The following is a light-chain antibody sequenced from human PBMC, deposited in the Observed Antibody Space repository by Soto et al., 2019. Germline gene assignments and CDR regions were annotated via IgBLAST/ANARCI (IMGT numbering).Light chain of an antibody. J-gene: IGLJ1*01. CDR3: SSFTSDRIYV. CDR1: HNDIGTYDY. CDR2: GVT. Sequence: QSVLTQPTSVYGSPGQSITISCTGNHNDIGTYDYVSWYQQHPGRAPRLLIYGVTTRPSGISDRFSASKSGLTASLTISGLQPEDEADYYCSSFTSDRIYVFGPGTKLTVL. V-gene: IGLV2-14*03.